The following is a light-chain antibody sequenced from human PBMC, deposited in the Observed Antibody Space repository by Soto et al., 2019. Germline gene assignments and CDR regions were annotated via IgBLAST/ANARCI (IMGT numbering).Light chain of an antibody. Sequence: DIQVTQSPPSMAASVGDRVTITCRESQDIGNWMTWYQQKPGKAPKLLIYSASTLVRGVPSRFSGSGSGTEFTLTISGLQPEDSLTYYCQQAKSFPITFGQGTRLEIK. CDR2: SAS. J-gene: IGKJ5*01. V-gene: IGKV1-12*01. CDR1: QDIGNW. CDR3: QQAKSFPIT.